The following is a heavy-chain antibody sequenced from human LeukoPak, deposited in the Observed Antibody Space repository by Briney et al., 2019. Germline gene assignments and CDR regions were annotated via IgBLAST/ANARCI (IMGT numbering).Heavy chain of an antibody. D-gene: IGHD1-26*01. V-gene: IGHV3-53*01. CDR3: ARERGRGRDSPWFDY. CDR1: GFIVSGDF. Sequence: GSLRLSCAASGFIVSGDFMSWVRQAPGKGLEWVSVIYSDGSTYYADSVKGRFTISRDNSKNTLDLQMTGLRAEDTAVYYCARERGRGRDSPWFDYWGQGTLVTVSS. CDR2: IYSDGST. J-gene: IGHJ4*02.